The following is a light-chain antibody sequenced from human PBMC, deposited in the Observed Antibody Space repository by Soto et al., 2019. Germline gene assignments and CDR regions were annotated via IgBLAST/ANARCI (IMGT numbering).Light chain of an antibody. Sequence: EVPRTQSHXTLSVSPRERAARSCRASQIVDSNLAWYHQKPGQAPRILIYGASTRATGISARFSGSGSGTEFPLTISSLQSEEFGVYQCQPYNNWCTFGQGTKVDIK. CDR3: QPYNNWCT. CDR1: QIVDSN. V-gene: IGKV3-15*01. CDR2: GAS. J-gene: IGKJ1*01.